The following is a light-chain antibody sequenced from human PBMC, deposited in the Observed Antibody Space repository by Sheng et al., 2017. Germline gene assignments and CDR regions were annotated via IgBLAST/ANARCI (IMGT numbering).Light chain of an antibody. CDR2: GAS. CDR1: QSISSNY. Sequence: EIVLTQSPGTLSLSPGERATLYCRTSQSISSNYLAWYQQKPGQAPRLLIYGASSRATGVPDRFSGSGSGTDFTLTITRLEPEDFVVYYCQHYDDSPWTFGQGTKVEVK. CDR3: QHYDDSPWT. V-gene: IGKV3-20*01. J-gene: IGKJ1*01.